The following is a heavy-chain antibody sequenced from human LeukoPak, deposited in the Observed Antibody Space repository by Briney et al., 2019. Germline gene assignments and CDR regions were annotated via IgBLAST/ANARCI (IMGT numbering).Heavy chain of an antibody. Sequence: SETLSLTCTVSGGSISSSSYYWGWIRQPPGKGPEWIGSIYYSGSTYYNPSLKSRVTISVDTSKNQFSLKLSSVTAADTAVYYCARLFDSSGYNYDADAFDLWGQGTMVTVSS. CDR1: GGSISSSSYY. D-gene: IGHD3-22*01. V-gene: IGHV4-39*01. CDR2: IYYSGST. J-gene: IGHJ3*01. CDR3: ARLFDSSGYNYDADAFDL.